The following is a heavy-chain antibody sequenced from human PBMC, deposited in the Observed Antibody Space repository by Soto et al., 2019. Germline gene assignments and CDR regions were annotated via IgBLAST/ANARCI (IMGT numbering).Heavy chain of an antibody. J-gene: IGHJ5*02. CDR1: GYTFSNYG. V-gene: IGHV1-18*01. CDR3: ARARRFLEWLSYNWFDP. Sequence: GASVKVSCKASGYTFSNYGISWGGQAPGQGLEWMGWISAYNGNTNYAQKLQGRVTMTTDTSTSTAYMELRSLRSDDTAVYYCARARRFLEWLSYNWFDPWGQGTRVTVSS. D-gene: IGHD3-3*01. CDR2: ISAYNGNT.